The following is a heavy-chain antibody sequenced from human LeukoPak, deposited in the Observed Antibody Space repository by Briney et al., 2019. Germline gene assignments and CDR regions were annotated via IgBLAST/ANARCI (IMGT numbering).Heavy chain of an antibody. V-gene: IGHV3-30-3*01. D-gene: IGHD3-10*01. J-gene: IGHJ4*02. CDR3: ARDRHRITMVRGVTPGY. Sequence: GRSLRLSCAASGFTFSSYAMHWVRQAPGKGLEWVAIISYDGSNKYYADSVKGRFTISRDNSKNTLYLQMNSLRAEDTAVYYCARDRHRITMVRGVTPGYWGQGTLVTVSS. CDR1: GFTFSSYA. CDR2: ISYDGSNK.